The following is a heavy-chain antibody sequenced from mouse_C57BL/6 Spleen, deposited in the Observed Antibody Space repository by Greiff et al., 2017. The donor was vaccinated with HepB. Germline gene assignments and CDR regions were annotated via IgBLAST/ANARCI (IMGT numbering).Heavy chain of an antibody. CDR2: ISSGGDYI. CDR1: GFTFSSYA. J-gene: IGHJ3*01. V-gene: IGHV5-9-1*02. CDR3: TRGPFAY. Sequence: EVKVEESGEGLVKPGGSLKLSCAASGFTFSSYAMSWVRQTPGKRLEWVAYISSGGDYIYYADTVKGRFTISRDNARNTLYLQMSSLKSEDTAMYYCTRGPFAYWGQGTLVTVSA.